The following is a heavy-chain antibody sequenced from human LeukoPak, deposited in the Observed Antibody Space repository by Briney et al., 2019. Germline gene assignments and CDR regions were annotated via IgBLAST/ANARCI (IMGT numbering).Heavy chain of an antibody. Sequence: ASVKVSCKTSGYTFTGYYVNWVRQAPGQGLEWMGWVNPDNGGTHFSQKFQGRVTMTRDTSISTAYMELSRLRSDDTAVYYCAVVSGTTVLYYWGQGTLVTVSS. CDR2: VNPDNGGT. CDR1: GYTFTGYY. CDR3: AVVSGTTVLYY. V-gene: IGHV1-2*02. D-gene: IGHD1-1*01. J-gene: IGHJ4*02.